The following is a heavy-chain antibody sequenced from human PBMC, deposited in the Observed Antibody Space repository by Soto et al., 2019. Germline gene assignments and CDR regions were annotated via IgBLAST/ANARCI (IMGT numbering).Heavy chain of an antibody. V-gene: IGHV3-64D*06. D-gene: IGHD6-25*01. CDR2: ISNYGFTT. CDR1: GFTFSSFT. J-gene: IGHJ4*02. Sequence: PGGSLRLSCSGSGFTFSSFTMHWVRQAPGKGLEHISSISNYGFTTFTTHYADSVKGRFTISRDNSGNALYLQMSSLGPEDTALYFCVRETTLPSSSGFLASNLLYYFDHWGQGTQVTVSS. CDR3: VRETTLPSSSGFLASNLLYYFDH.